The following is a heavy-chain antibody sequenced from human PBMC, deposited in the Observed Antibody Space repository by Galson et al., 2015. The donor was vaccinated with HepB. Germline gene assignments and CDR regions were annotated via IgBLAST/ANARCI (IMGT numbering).Heavy chain of an antibody. V-gene: IGHV3-30*04. D-gene: IGHD6-13*01. J-gene: IGHJ4*02. Sequence: SLRLSCAASGFTFSSYAMHWVHQAQGKGLEWVAVISYDGSNKYYADSVKGRFTISRDNSKNTLYLQMNSLRAEDTAVYYCARTVVVAAAGTGYYFDYWGQGTLVTVSS. CDR1: GFTFSSYA. CDR2: ISYDGSNK. CDR3: ARTVVVAAAGTGYYFDY.